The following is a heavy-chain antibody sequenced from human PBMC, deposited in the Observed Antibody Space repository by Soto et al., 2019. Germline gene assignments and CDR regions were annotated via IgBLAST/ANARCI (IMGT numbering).Heavy chain of an antibody. CDR1: GFTFSSYD. D-gene: IGHD2-2*01. J-gene: IGHJ3*02. V-gene: IGHV3-13*01. CDR2: IGTAGDT. CDR3: ARGGGTSQNHDAFDI. Sequence: EVQLVESGGGLVQPGGSLRLSCAASGFTFSSYDMHWVRQATGKGLEWVSAIGTAGDTYYPGSVKGRFTISRENAKNSLYLQMNSLRAGDTAVYYCARGGGTSQNHDAFDIWGQGTMVTVSS.